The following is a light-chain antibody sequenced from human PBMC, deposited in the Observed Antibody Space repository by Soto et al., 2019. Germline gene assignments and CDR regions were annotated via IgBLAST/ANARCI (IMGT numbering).Light chain of an antibody. V-gene: IGLV1-40*01. J-gene: IGLJ2*01. Sequence: QSVLTQPPSLSGAPGQNIIISCTGGGSNIGAGFDVHWYQQLPGTAPKLLIYGNTNRPSGVPDQFSCSKSGTSASLVITGLQAEDEAHYYCQSYDTGLSGPVVFGGGTKLTVL. CDR1: GSNIGAGFD. CDR2: GNT. CDR3: QSYDTGLSGPVV.